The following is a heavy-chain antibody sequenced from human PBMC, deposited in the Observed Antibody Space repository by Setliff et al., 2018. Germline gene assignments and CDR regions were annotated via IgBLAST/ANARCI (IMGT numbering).Heavy chain of an antibody. CDR3: ARVTGFSYMDV. CDR2: INHSGST. V-gene: IGHV4-34*01. D-gene: IGHD3-3*01. CDR1: GGTFSYYY. J-gene: IGHJ6*03. Sequence: SETLSLTCAASGGTFSYYYWTWIRQPPGKGLEWIGEINHSGSTSYNPSLESRVTISIDTSKNQFSLNLRYVTAADTAVYFCARVTGFSYMDVWGKGTTVTVSS.